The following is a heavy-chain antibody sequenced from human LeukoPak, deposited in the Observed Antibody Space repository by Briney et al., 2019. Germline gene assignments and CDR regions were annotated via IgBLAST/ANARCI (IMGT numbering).Heavy chain of an antibody. V-gene: IGHV3-23*01. CDR2: ISGSGGST. CDR1: GFTFSSYA. Sequence: GGSLRLSCAASGFTFSSYAMSWVRQAPGKGLEWVSAISGSGGSTYYADSMKGRFTISRDNSKNTLYLQMNSLRAEDTAVYYCAKDQVSDYYDSSGRFDYWGQGTLVTVSS. CDR3: AKDQVSDYYDSSGRFDY. J-gene: IGHJ4*02. D-gene: IGHD3-22*01.